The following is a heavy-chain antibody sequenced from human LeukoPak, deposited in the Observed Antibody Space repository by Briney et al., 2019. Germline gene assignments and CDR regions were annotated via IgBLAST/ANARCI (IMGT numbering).Heavy chain of an antibody. D-gene: IGHD1-26*01. CDR3: AREKFGHSGSYFDY. Sequence: GASVKVSCKAAGGTISNYVISWVRQAPGQGLEWMGGIIPIFTTANYAQKFQGRVTITADESTSTAYMELSSLRSEDTAVYYCAREKFGHSGSYFDYWGQGTLVTVSS. CDR2: IIPIFTTA. J-gene: IGHJ4*02. V-gene: IGHV1-69*13. CDR1: GGTISNYV.